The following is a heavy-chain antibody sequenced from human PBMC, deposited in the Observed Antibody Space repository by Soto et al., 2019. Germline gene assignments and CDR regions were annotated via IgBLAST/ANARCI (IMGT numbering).Heavy chain of an antibody. CDR3: ARIAAGPLHGVVDV. D-gene: IGHD2-15*01. V-gene: IGHV4-59*08. CDR1: GGSITNYY. J-gene: IGHJ6*02. Sequence: QVQLQESGPGLVKPSETLSLTCTVSGGSITNYYCSWFRQPPGKGLEWIGYINYDGYSAYNLSLKRRAPVSMDESKTPFSLTLASGPAIDTAVYLCARIAAGPLHGVVDVWGPGTTVSVSS. CDR2: INYDGYS.